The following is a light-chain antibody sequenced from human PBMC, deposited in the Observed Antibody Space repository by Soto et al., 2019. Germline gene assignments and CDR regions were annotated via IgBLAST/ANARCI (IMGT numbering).Light chain of an antibody. V-gene: IGKV4-1*01. J-gene: IGKJ4*01. CDR2: WAS. CDR1: QSVLYSSNNKNY. Sequence: DIVMTQSPDSLAVSLGERATINCKSSQSVLYSSNNKNYLVWYQQKSGQPPKVLIYWASTRESGVPDRFSGSGSGTDVTLTISSLQAEDVAVYYCQQYYSTPQTFGGGTKVEIK. CDR3: QQYYSTPQT.